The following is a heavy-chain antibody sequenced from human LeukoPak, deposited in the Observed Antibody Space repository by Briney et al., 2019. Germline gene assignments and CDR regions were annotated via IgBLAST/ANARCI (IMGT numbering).Heavy chain of an antibody. D-gene: IGHD3-10*01. Sequence: SETLSLTRTVPGGSISSSSYYWGWIRQPPGKGLEWIGSIYYSGSTYYNPSLKSRVTISVDTSKNQFSLKLSSVTAADTAVYYCANYGSGSYNAEYFQHWGQGTLVTVSS. V-gene: IGHV4-39*01. CDR1: GGSISSSSYY. CDR2: IYYSGST. CDR3: ANYGSGSYNAEYFQH. J-gene: IGHJ1*01.